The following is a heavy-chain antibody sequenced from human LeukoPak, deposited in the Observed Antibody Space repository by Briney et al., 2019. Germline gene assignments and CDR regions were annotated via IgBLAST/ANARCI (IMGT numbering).Heavy chain of an antibody. CDR2: ISCSGGA. D-gene: IGHD6-13*01. CDR1: SVSYY. CDR3: ARETQETYRSSWGLYDSHYYMDA. J-gene: IGHJ6*03. V-gene: IGHV4-4*07. Sequence: AETPSLTCTVSSVSYYRSWMRQPAGEGLEWIGRISCSGGATYNISLKSRVTISLDTSEKHSSLKLKSVTAADTAVYYCARETQETYRSSWGLYDSHYYMDAWGKGTTVTVSS.